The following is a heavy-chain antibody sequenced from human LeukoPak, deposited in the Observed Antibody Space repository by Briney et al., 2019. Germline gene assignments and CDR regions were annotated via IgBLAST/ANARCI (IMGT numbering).Heavy chain of an antibody. D-gene: IGHD6-19*01. J-gene: IGHJ4*02. CDR3: ARQRGSGCLDY. Sequence: TGGSLRLSRAASRFTLSNYWMSWVRQAPGKGLEWVANIKQDGSETYYVDSVKGRFTISRDNAKNSLSLQMNSLRAEDTAVYYCARQRGSGCLDYWGQGTLVTVSS. CDR1: RFTLSNYW. V-gene: IGHV3-7*01. CDR2: IKQDGSET.